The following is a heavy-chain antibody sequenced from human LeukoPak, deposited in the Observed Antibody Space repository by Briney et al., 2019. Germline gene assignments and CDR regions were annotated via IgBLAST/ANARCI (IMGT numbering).Heavy chain of an antibody. CDR1: GGSISSGDYY. J-gene: IGHJ6*02. Sequence: NPSETLSLTCTVSGGSISSGDYYWSWIRQPPGKGLEWIGYIYYSGSTYYNPSLKSRVTISVDTSKNQFSLKLSSMTAADTAVYYCARDGSGAVTTPYGMDVWGQGTTVTVSS. CDR2: IYYSGST. V-gene: IGHV4-30-4*01. CDR3: ARDGSGAVTTPYGMDV. D-gene: IGHD4-17*01.